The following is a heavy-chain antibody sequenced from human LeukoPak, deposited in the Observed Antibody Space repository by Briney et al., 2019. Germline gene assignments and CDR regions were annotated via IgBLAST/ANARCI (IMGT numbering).Heavy chain of an antibody. V-gene: IGHV4-39*01. CDR1: GGSISSSSYY. J-gene: IGHJ4*02. CDR2: IYYSGST. CDR3: ARHAEAGDGSGSYFDY. D-gene: IGHD3-10*01. Sequence: KPSETLSLTCTVSGGSISSSSYYGGWIRQPPGKGLGWIGSIYYSGSTNYNPSLKSRVTISVDTSKNQFSLKLSSVTAADTAVYYCARHAEAGDGSGSYFDYWGQGSLVTVSS.